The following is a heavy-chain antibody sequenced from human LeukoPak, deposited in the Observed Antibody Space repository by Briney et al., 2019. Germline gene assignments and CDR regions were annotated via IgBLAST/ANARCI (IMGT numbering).Heavy chain of an antibody. V-gene: IGHV4-39*01. J-gene: IGHJ6*03. Sequence: SETLSPTCTVSGGSISSSSNYWGWIRQPPGKGLEWIVCIYYSGSTYYNPSLKSRVTISVNTSKNQFSLKLSSVTAADTAVYYCARRVGPNYYYYYMDVWGKGTTVTVSS. CDR3: ARRVGPNYYYYYMDV. CDR1: GGSISSSSNY. D-gene: IGHD1-26*01. CDR2: IYYSGST.